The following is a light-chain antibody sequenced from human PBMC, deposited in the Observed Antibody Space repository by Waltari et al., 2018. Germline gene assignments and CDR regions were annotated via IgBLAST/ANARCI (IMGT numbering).Light chain of an antibody. CDR2: DVT. CDR3: NSYTSRGTHV. V-gene: IGLV2-14*01. Sequence: QSALTQPASVSGSPGQSITISCAGTSSDVGAYNFVSWYQQQPDKAPTLMIYDVTYPPSRVSIRFSGSKSCNTASLTISGLQAEDEADYYCNSYTSRGTHVFGTGTKVTVL. CDR1: SSDVGAYNF. J-gene: IGLJ1*01.